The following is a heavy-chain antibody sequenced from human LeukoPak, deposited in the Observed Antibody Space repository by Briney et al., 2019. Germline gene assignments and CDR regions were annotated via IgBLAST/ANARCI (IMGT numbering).Heavy chain of an antibody. CDR3: ARAWGSGWPFDY. Sequence: SQTLSLTCALSGDSVSSNSAAWNWIRQSPSRGLEWLGRTYYRSKWNDDYAVSVKSRITINPETSKNQFSLQLNSVTPEDTAVYYCARAWGSGWPFDYWGQGTLVTVSS. J-gene: IGHJ4*02. CDR1: GDSVSSNSAA. V-gene: IGHV6-1*01. CDR2: TYYRSKWND. D-gene: IGHD6-19*01.